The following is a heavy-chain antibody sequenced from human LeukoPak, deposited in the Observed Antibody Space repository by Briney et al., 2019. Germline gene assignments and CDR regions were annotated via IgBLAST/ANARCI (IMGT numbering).Heavy chain of an antibody. V-gene: IGHV3-48*01. CDR3: ARARAGTYYPYYFDY. Sequence: PGGSLRLSCAASGLTFSSYSINWVRQAPGKGLEWVSYISSSTSTTYYADSVKGRFTISRDNAKNSLYLQMNSLRAEGTAVYYCARARAGTYYPYYFDYWGQGTLVTVSS. CDR2: ISSSTSTT. CDR1: GLTFSSYS. D-gene: IGHD1-26*01. J-gene: IGHJ4*02.